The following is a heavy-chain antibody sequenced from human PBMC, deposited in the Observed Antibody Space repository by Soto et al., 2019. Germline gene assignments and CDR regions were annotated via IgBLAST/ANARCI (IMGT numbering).Heavy chain of an antibody. D-gene: IGHD5-18*01. CDR2: IWYDGSNK. CDR1: GFTFSSYG. Sequence: GGSLRLSCAASGFTFSSYGMHWVRQAPGKGLEWVAVIWYDGSNKYYADSVKGRFTISRDNSKNTLYLQMNSLRAEDTAVYYCARGGYSSRYYYYYGMDVWGQGTTVTVSS. V-gene: IGHV3-33*01. J-gene: IGHJ6*02. CDR3: ARGGYSSRYYYYYGMDV.